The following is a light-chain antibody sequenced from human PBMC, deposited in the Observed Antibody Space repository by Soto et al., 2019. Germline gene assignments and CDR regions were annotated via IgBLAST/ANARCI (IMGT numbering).Light chain of an antibody. CDR1: PSVSSN. J-gene: IGKJ1*01. V-gene: IGKV3-15*01. Sequence: EIVMTQSPATLSVSPGERATLSCRASPSVSSNLAWYQQKPGQAPRLRIYGASTRATGIPGRFSGSGSGTEFTLTITSLQSKDFAVYYCQQYNNWPPWTFGQGTKVDIK. CDR2: GAS. CDR3: QQYNNWPPWT.